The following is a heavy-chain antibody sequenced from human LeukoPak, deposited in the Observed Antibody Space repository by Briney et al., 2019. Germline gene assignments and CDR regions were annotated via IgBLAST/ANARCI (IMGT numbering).Heavy chain of an antibody. CDR1: GGTFISYA. D-gene: IGHD6-6*01. Sequence: ASVKVSCKASGGTFISYAISWVRQAPGQGLEWMGGIIPIFGTANYAQKFQGRVTITADKSTSTAYMELSSLRSEDTAVYYCARGLAYSSSSYYFDYWGQGTLVAVPS. V-gene: IGHV1-69*06. CDR2: IIPIFGTA. CDR3: ARGLAYSSSSYYFDY. J-gene: IGHJ4*02.